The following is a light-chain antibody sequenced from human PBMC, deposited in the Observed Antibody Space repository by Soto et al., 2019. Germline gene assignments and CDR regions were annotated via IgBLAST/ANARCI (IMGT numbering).Light chain of an antibody. CDR1: SSDVGGYNY. J-gene: IGLJ1*01. CDR2: EVN. V-gene: IGLV2-14*01. CDR3: SSFTTSSTYV. Sequence: QSVLTQPASVSGSLGQSITISCTGTSSDVGGYNYVSWYQQHPGEAPKVMIYEVNNRPSGVSNRFSGSKSGNTASLTISGLQAEDEGDYYCSSFTTSSTYVFGAGTKVTVL.